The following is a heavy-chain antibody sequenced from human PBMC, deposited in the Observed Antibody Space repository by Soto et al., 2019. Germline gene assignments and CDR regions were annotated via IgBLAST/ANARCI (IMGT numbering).Heavy chain of an antibody. CDR2: IDWDDGK. D-gene: IGHD3-22*01. CDR1: GFSLSTNGMR. Sequence: SGPTLVNPTQTLTLTCTFSGFSLSTNGMRVSWIRQPPGKALEWLARIDWDDGKFYTTSLKTRLTISKDTSKNLVVLTMTNMEPADTATYYCARSPPPYYYDSSGYTFDSWGQGTLVTVSS. V-gene: IGHV2-70*04. CDR3: ARSPPPYYYDSSGYTFDS. J-gene: IGHJ4*02.